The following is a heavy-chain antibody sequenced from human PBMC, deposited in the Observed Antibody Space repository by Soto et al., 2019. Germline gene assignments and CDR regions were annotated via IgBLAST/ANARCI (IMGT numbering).Heavy chain of an antibody. CDR1: GLSFSGYY. Sequence: KPXETLYLTCAVYGLSFSGYYWSWIRQPPGKGLEWIGEINHSGSTNYNPSLKSRVTISVDTSKNQFSLKLSSVTAADTAVYYCATRLINSNYEADQDYSGQGTLVTVSS. V-gene: IGHV4-34*01. CDR2: INHSGST. J-gene: IGHJ4*02. D-gene: IGHD4-4*01. CDR3: ATRLINSNYEADQDY.